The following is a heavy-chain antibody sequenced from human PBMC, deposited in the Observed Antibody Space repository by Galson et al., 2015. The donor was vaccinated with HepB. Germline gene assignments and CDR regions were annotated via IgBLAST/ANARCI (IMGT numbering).Heavy chain of an antibody. Sequence: SVKVSCKASGYTFTSYGISWVRQAPGQGLEWMGWISAYNGNTTYAQKLQGRVTMTTDTSTSTASMELRNLRSDDTAVYYCARDSSGRYDWFHPWGQGNLVHVSS. V-gene: IGHV1-18*01. CDR1: GYTFTSYG. CDR2: ISAYNGNT. J-gene: IGHJ5*02. CDR3: ARDSSGRYDWFHP. D-gene: IGHD6-19*01.